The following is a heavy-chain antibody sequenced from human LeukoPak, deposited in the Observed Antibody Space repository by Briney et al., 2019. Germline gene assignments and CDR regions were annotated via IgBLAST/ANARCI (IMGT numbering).Heavy chain of an antibody. CDR2: ISSSGSTI. CDR1: GFTFSSYE. CDR3: AGSPVLLWFGELTKVDY. D-gene: IGHD3-10*01. V-gene: IGHV3-48*03. Sequence: RGSLRLSCAASGFTFSSYEMNWVRQAPGKGLEWVSYISSSGSTIYYADSVKGRFTISRDNAKNSLYLQMNSLRAEDTAVYYCAGSPVLLWFGELTKVDYWGQGTLVTVSS. J-gene: IGHJ4*02.